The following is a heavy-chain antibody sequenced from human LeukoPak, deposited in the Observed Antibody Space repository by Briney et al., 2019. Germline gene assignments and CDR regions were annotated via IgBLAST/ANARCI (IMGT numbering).Heavy chain of an antibody. CDR1: GGSISSYY. CDR2: IYYSGST. J-gene: IGHJ3*02. CDR3: ASVSDWLSPRDI. V-gene: IGHV4-59*12. D-gene: IGHD3-9*01. Sequence: SETLSLTCTVSGGSISSYYWSWLRQPPGKGLEWIGYIYYSGSTNYNPSLKSRVTISVDTSKNQFSLKLSSVTAADTAVYYCASVSDWLSPRDIWGQGTMVTVSS.